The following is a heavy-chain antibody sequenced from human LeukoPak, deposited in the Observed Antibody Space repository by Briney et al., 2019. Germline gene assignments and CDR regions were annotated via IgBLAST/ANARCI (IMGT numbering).Heavy chain of an antibody. Sequence: SVKVSCKASGGTFSSYAISWVRQAPGQGLEWMGGIIPIFGTANYAQKFQGRVTITADESTSTAYMELSSLRSEDTAVYYCARRATIMGPFDYWGQGTLVTVSS. V-gene: IGHV1-69*13. CDR1: GGTFSSYA. CDR3: ARRATIMGPFDY. CDR2: IIPIFGTA. D-gene: IGHD5-24*01. J-gene: IGHJ4*02.